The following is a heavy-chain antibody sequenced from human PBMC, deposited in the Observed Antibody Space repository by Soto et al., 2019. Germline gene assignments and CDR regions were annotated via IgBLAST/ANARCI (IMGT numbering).Heavy chain of an antibody. CDR3: ARPPIEYFSGGSCYSQDY. D-gene: IGHD2-15*01. CDR2: INHSGST. J-gene: IGHJ4*02. CDR1: GGSFSGYY. V-gene: IGHV4-34*01. Sequence: PSETLSITCAVYGGSFSGYYWSWIRQPPGKGLEWMGEINHSGSTNYNPSLKSRVTISVDTSKNQFSLKLSSVTAADTAVYYCARPPIEYFSGGSCYSQDYWGQGTLVTVSS.